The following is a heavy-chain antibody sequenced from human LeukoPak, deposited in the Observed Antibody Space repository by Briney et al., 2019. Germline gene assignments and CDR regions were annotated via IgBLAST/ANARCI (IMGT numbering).Heavy chain of an antibody. J-gene: IGHJ4*02. V-gene: IGHV4-59*01. CDR1: GGSISSYY. CDR3: ARVPAGSSSGWPRHIDY. D-gene: IGHD6-19*01. CDR2: IYYSGST. Sequence: PSETLSLTCTVSGGSISSYYWSWIRQPPGKGLEWIGYIYYSGSTNYNPSLKSRVTISVDTSKNQFSLKLSSVTAADTAVYYCARVPAGSSSGWPRHIDYWGQGTLVTVSS.